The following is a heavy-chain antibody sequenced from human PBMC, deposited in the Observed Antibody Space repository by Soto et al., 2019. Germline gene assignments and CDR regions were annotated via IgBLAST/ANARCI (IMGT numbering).Heavy chain of an antibody. CDR2: ISWSSGNM. CDR3: AKDASITTTYLAH. Sequence: VQLVESGGDMVQPGRSLRLSCAASGFTFDDYAMHWVRQAPGKGLEWVSSISWSSGNMDYADSVKGRFTVSRDNAKNSLYLHMSSLRSEDTALYYCAKDASITTTYLAHWGQGTLVTVSS. CDR1: GFTFDDYA. D-gene: IGHD1-1*01. V-gene: IGHV3-9*01. J-gene: IGHJ4*02.